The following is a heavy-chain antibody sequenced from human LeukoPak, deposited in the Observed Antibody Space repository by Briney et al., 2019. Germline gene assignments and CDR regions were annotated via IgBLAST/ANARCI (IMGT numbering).Heavy chain of an antibody. Sequence: GESLKISCKGSGYSFTSYWIGWVRQMAGKVLEWMGIIYPGDSDTRYRPSFQGQVTISADTSISTAYLQWNSLKASDTAMYYCARGRSMAAEGDYMDVWGKGTTVTVSS. CDR2: IYPGDSDT. CDR1: GYSFTSYW. CDR3: ARGRSMAAEGDYMDV. V-gene: IGHV5-51*01. J-gene: IGHJ6*03. D-gene: IGHD6-6*01.